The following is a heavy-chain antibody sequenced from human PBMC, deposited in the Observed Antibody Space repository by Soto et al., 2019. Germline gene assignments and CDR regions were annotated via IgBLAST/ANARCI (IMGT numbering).Heavy chain of an antibody. V-gene: IGHV1-18*01. CDR3: ARDQAVLVPAAINWFDP. D-gene: IGHD2-2*01. J-gene: IGHJ5*02. CDR1: GYTFTSYG. Sequence: ASVKVSCKASGYTFTSYGIIWVRQAPGQGLEWMGWISAYNGNTNYAQKLQGRVTMTTDTSTSTAYMELRSLRSDDTAVYYFARDQAVLVPAAINWFDPWGQGTLVTVSS. CDR2: ISAYNGNT.